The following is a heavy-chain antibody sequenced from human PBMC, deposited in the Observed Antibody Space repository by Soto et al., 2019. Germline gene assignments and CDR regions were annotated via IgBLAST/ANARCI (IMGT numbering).Heavy chain of an antibody. CDR3: ARSIAVAGTSLYYYGMDV. J-gene: IGHJ6*02. CDR1: GFTFSSYE. V-gene: IGHV3-48*03. CDR2: ISSSGSTI. Sequence: EVQLVESGGGLVQPGGSLRLSCEASGFTFSSYEMNWVRQAPGKGLEWVSYISSSGSTIYYADSVKGRFTISRDNAKNSLYLQMNSLRAEDTAVYYCARSIAVAGTSLYYYGMDVWGHGTTVTVSS. D-gene: IGHD6-19*01.